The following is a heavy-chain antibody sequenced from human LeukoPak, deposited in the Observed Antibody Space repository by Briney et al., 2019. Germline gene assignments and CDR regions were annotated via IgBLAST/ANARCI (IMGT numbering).Heavy chain of an antibody. J-gene: IGHJ4*02. Sequence: SETLSLTCAVYGGSFSGYYWSWIRQPPGKGLEWIGEINHSGSTNYNPSLKRRVTISVDTSKNQFSLKLRSVTAADTAVYYCARGGSEWELLRGYYFDYWGQGTLVTVSS. CDR2: INHSGST. CDR1: GGSFSGYY. V-gene: IGHV4-34*01. CDR3: ARGGSEWELLRGYYFDY. D-gene: IGHD1-26*01.